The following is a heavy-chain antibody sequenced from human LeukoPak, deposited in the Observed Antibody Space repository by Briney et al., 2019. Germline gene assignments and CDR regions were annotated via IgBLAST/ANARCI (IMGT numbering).Heavy chain of an antibody. CDR2: MNPNSGDK. CDR1: GYTFTSYD. V-gene: IGHV1-8*01. Sequence: ASVKVSCMASGYTFTSYDINWVRQATGQGLEWMGWMNPNSGDKGYAQKFQGRVTMTRNTSISTAYMELSSLRSEDTAVYYCARVVTMVRGVPLGYWGQGTLVTVSS. J-gene: IGHJ4*02. D-gene: IGHD3-10*01. CDR3: ARVVTMVRGVPLGY.